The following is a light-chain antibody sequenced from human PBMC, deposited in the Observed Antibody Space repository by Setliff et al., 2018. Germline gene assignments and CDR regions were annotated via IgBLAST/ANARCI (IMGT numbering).Light chain of an antibody. Sequence: QSVLAQPASVSGSLGQSITISCTGTSSDVGSYNLVSWYQQHPGKAPKVMIYDVSKRPSGVSNRFSGSKSGNTASPTISGLQAEDEADYHCCSYAGSSTLNYVFGTGTKVTVL. CDR1: SSDVGSYNL. CDR2: DVS. CDR3: CSYAGSSTLNYV. V-gene: IGLV2-23*02. J-gene: IGLJ1*01.